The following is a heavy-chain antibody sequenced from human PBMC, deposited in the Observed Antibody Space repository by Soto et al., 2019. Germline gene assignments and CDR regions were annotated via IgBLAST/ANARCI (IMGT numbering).Heavy chain of an antibody. Sequence: ASVKVSCKASGGTFSSYAISWVRQAPGQGLEWMGGIIPIFGTANYAQKFQGRVTITADKSTSTAYIELSSLRSEDTAVYYCARGDMVRGADDAFDIWGQGTMVTVSS. CDR1: GGTFSSYA. J-gene: IGHJ3*02. CDR2: IIPIFGTA. D-gene: IGHD3-10*01. V-gene: IGHV1-69*06. CDR3: ARGDMVRGADDAFDI.